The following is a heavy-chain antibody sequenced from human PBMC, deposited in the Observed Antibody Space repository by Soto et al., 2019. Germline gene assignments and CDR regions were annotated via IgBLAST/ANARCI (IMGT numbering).Heavy chain of an antibody. CDR1: GFTFSSYA. CDR3: TRSGPRDCSGGSCYRPVDY. J-gene: IGHJ4*02. V-gene: IGHV3-23*01. CDR2: ISGSGGSP. Sequence: EVQLLESGGGLVQPGGSLRLSCAASGFTFSSYAMSWVRQAPGKGLEWVSAISGSGGSPYYADSVKGRFTFSRDNSKNTLYLQMNSLRAEDTAVYYCTRSGPRDCSGGSCYRPVDYWGQGTLVTVSS. D-gene: IGHD2-15*01.